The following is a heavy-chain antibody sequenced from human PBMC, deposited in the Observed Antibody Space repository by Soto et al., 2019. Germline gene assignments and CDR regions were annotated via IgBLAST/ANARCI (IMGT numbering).Heavy chain of an antibody. V-gene: IGHV3-30-3*01. CDR3: ARGGKGAFDI. CDR2: ISYDGSNK. CDR1: GFTFSSYA. J-gene: IGHJ3*02. Sequence: QVQLVESGGGVVQPGRSLRLSCAASGFTFSSYAMHWVRQAPGKGLEWVAVISYDGSNKYYADSVKGRFTISRDNSKNTLYLHMNRLRSEDTAVYYCARGGKGAFDIWGQGTMVTVSS. D-gene: IGHD3-16*01.